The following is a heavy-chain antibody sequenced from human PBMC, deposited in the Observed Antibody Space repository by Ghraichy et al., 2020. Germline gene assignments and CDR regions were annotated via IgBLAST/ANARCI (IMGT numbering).Heavy chain of an antibody. D-gene: IGHD7-27*01. CDR3: VRSLGNLNY. Sequence: GESLNISCAASGFTFSTYWMHWVHQAPGQGLVWVSHINTDGSITNYADSVKGRFTISRDNAKNTLYLQMNSLRAEDTAVYYCVRSLGNLNYWGQGTLVTVSS. CDR1: GFTFSTYW. J-gene: IGHJ4*02. V-gene: IGHV3-74*01. CDR2: INTDGSIT.